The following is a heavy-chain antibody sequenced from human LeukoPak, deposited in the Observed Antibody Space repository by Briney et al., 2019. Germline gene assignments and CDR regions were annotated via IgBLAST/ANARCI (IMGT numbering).Heavy chain of an antibody. J-gene: IGHJ5*02. CDR2: IYYSGST. Sequence: SETLSLTCTVSGGSISSSSYYWGWIRQPPGKGLEWIGSIYYSGSTYYNPSLKSRVTISVDTSKNQFSLKLSSVTAADTAVYYCARLRDIVVVPAGWFDPWGRGTLVTVSS. CDR1: GGSISSSSYY. D-gene: IGHD2-2*01. CDR3: ARLRDIVVVPAGWFDP. V-gene: IGHV4-39*01.